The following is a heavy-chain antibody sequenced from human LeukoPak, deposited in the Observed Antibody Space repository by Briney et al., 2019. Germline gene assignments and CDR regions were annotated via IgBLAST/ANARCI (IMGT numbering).Heavy chain of an antibody. CDR3: ARVQRYWSGYYSDY. V-gene: IGHV4-59*13. CDR2: IYYTGSA. J-gene: IGHJ4*02. D-gene: IGHD3-3*01. CDR1: GSSLTDYF. Sequence: SETLSLTCSVSGSSLTDYFWSWIRQPPGKAMEWIGYIYYTGSANYNPSLKSRVTISVDTSKKQFSLKMSSVTAADTAVYYCARVQRYWSGYYSDYWGQGTLVTVSS.